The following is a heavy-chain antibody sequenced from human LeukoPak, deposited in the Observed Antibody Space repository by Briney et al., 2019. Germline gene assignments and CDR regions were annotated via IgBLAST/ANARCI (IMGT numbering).Heavy chain of an antibody. D-gene: IGHD3-10*01. Sequence: SETLSLTCTVSGGSISSYYWSWIRQPPGKGLEWIGYIYYSGSTNYNPSLKSRVTISVDTSKNQLSLKLSSVTAADTAAYYCAREGSYGSGSYNHWGQGTLVTVSS. CDR1: GGSISSYY. CDR3: AREGSYGSGSYNH. CDR2: IYYSGST. V-gene: IGHV4-59*01. J-gene: IGHJ5*02.